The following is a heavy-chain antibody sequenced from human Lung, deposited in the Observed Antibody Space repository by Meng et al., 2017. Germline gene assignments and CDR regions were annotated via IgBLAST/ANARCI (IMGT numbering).Heavy chain of an antibody. J-gene: IGHJ4*02. CDR2: INTDGSST. V-gene: IGHV3-74*01. Sequence: EVQLVESGGGLVQPGGSLRLSCAASGFIFSTYWMHWARQDPGKGLVWVSHINTDGSSTNYADSVKGRFTISRDNAKNTLYLQMNSLRAKDTAVYYCGRSDGYIRDWGQGTLVTVSS. CDR3: GRSDGYIRD. CDR1: GFIFSTYW. D-gene: IGHD5-24*01.